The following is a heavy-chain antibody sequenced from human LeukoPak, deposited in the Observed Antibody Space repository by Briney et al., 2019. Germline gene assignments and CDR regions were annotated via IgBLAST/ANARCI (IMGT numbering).Heavy chain of an antibody. J-gene: IGHJ4*02. Sequence: ASVKVSCKASGYTFTGYYMHWVRQAPGQGLEWMGWINPNSGGTNYAQKFQGRVTMTRDTSISTAYMELSRLRSDDTAVYDCARNRGTLKTFDYWGQGTLVTVSS. D-gene: IGHD7-27*01. CDR3: ARNRGTLKTFDY. V-gene: IGHV1-2*02. CDR1: GYTFTGYY. CDR2: INPNSGGT.